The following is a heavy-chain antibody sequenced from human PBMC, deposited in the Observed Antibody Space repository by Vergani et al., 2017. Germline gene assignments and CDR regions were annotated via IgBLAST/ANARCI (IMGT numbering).Heavy chain of an antibody. D-gene: IGHD6-6*01. CDR2: INQGGRT. CDR3: ARALSSSRPYYYYYMDV. V-gene: IGHV4-34*02. CDR1: GGSFSGYY. Sequence: QVQLQQWGAGLLKPSETLSLTCAVYGGSFSGYYWSWIRQPPGKGLEWIGEINQGGRTNYNPSLKSRVTISVDTSKNQFSLKLSSVTAADTAVYYCARALSSSRPYYYYYMDVWGKGTTVTVSS. J-gene: IGHJ6*03.